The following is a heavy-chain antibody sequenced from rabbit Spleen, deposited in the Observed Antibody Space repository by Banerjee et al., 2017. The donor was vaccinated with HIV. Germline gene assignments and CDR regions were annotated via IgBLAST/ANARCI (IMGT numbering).Heavy chain of an antibody. CDR3: ARDLAGVIGWNFNL. D-gene: IGHD4-1*01. J-gene: IGHJ4*01. V-gene: IGHV1S40*01. Sequence: QSLEESGGDLVKPGASLTLTCIASGVSFSGASYMCWVRQAPGKGLEWIACIDAGGSAFTYFANWAKARFTISKTSSTTVTLQMTSLTAADTATYFCARDLAGVIGWNFNLWGPGTLVTVS. CDR1: GVSFSGASY. CDR2: IDAGGSAFT.